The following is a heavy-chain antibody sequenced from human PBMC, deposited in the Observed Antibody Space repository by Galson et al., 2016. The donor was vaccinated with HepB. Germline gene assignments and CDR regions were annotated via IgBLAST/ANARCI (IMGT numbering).Heavy chain of an antibody. J-gene: IGHJ4*02. V-gene: IGHV1-24*01. CDR2: FDPEYGET. Sequence: SVKVSCKVSGYSLTELSMHWVRQAPGKGLEWMGGFDPEYGETIYVRKFQGRVTMTEDTSTDTAYMELSSLRSEDTAFYYCARSPVQAREGPMYYFDYWAREPWSPSPQ. CDR3: ARSPVQAREGPMYYFDY. CDR1: GYSLTELS. D-gene: IGHD3-10*01.